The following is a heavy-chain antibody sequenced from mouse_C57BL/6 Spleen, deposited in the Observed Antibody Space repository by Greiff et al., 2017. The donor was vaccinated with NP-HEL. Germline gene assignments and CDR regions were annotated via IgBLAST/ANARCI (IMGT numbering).Heavy chain of an antibody. Sequence: VQLQQPGTALFPPFSSVKLSCKASFSPFPLSFLPFFPPLPFPFLSFLGPLPPLPGCTNYNEKFKSKATLTVDKSSSTAYMQLSSLTSEDSAVYYCARGTYYSNYVNYGGQGTTLTVSS. D-gene: IGHD2-5*01. V-gene: IGHV1-53*01. J-gene: IGHJ2*01. CDR1: FSPFPLSF. CDR3: ARGTYYSNYVNY. CDR2: LPPLPGCT.